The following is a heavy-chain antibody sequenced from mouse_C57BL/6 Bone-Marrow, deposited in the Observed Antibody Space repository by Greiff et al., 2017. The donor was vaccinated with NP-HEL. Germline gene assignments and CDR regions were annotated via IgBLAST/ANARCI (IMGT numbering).Heavy chain of an antibody. Sequence: VNLVESGPGLVKPSQSLFLTCSITGFPITSGYYWIWIRQSPGKPLEWMGYITHSGETFYNPSLQSPISITRETSKNQSFLQLNSVTTEDTAMYYCAGNSSGYGDFDYWGRGTTLTVSS. D-gene: IGHD3-2*02. CDR1: GFPITSGYY. J-gene: IGHJ2*01. CDR2: ITHSGET. CDR3: AGNSSGYGDFDY. V-gene: IGHV12-3*01.